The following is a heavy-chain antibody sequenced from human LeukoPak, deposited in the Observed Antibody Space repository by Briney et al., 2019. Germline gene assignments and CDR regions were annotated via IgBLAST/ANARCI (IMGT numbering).Heavy chain of an antibody. D-gene: IGHD6-6*01. CDR3: AKDRSYAMDV. CDR2: ITSDGSTT. CDR1: GLTFSRSW. J-gene: IGHJ6*02. V-gene: IGHV3-74*01. Sequence: PGGSLRLSCAASGLTFSRSWMHWVRQSPGKGLVWVSRITSDGSTTNYADSVKGRFTISRDNAKNTVYLQMSTLRAEDTAVYYCAKDRSYAMDVWGQGTTVTVSS.